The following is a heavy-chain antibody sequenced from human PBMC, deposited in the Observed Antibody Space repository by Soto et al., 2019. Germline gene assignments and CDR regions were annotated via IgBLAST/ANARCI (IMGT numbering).Heavy chain of an antibody. J-gene: IGHJ3*02. D-gene: IGHD3-22*01. V-gene: IGHV4-61*01. Sequence: SETLSLTCTVSGGSVSSGSYYWSWIRQPPGKGLEWIGYIYYSGSTNYSPSLKSRVTISVDTSKNQFSLKLSSVTAADTAVYYCARGAYYDSSGYYHDAFDIWGQGTMVTVS. CDR3: ARGAYYDSSGYYHDAFDI. CDR2: IYYSGST. CDR1: GGSVSSGSYY.